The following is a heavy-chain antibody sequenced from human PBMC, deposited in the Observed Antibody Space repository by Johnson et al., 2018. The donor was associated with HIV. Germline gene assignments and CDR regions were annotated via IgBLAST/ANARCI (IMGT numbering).Heavy chain of an antibody. Sequence: QVQLVESGGGLVKPGGSLRLSRAASGFTFSDYYMSWIRQAPGKGLEWVSYISSRGSTIYYADSVKGRFTISRDNSKNTLYLEMNSLRAEDTAVYYCAKGERGYSSSSDAFDIWGQGTMVTVSS. D-gene: IGHD6-6*01. CDR3: AKGERGYSSSSDAFDI. J-gene: IGHJ3*02. CDR2: ISSRGSTI. CDR1: GFTFSDYY. V-gene: IGHV3-11*04.